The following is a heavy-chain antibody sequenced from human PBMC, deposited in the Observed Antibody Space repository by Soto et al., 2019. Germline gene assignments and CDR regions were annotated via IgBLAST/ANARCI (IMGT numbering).Heavy chain of an antibody. V-gene: IGHV4-39*01. J-gene: IGHJ4*02. D-gene: IGHD5-18*01. Sequence: SETLSLTCTVSGGSISSSSYYWGWIRQPPGKGLEWIGSIYYSGSTYYNPSLKSRVTISVDTSKNQFSLKLSSVTAANTAVYYCARPTSWGLTAMPRYYFDYWGQGTLVTVSS. CDR1: GGSISSSSYY. CDR3: ARPTSWGLTAMPRYYFDY. CDR2: IYYSGST.